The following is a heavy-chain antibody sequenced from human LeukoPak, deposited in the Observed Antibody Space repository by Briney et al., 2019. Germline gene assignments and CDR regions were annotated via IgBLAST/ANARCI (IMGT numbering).Heavy chain of an antibody. D-gene: IGHD3-22*01. CDR1: GGTFISYA. CDR3: ERDRYDSSGYYLPLF. V-gene: IGHV1-69*13. J-gene: IGHJ4*02. CDR2: IIPIFGTA. Sequence: ASVKVSCKASGGTFISYAISGVRQAPGQGREWMGGIIPIFGTANYAQKFQGRVKNNADESTSKEYMEVRSKRYGDTAVYDCERDRYDSSGYYLPLFWGQGTLVTVSS.